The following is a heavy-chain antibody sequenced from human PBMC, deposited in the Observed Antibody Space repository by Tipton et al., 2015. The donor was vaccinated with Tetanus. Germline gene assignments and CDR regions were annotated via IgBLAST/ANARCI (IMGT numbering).Heavy chain of an antibody. Sequence: LSLTCAASGFTFSSYWMSWVRQAPGKGLEWVANIKQDGSEKYYEDSVKSRFTISRDNAKNSLYLQMNSLRAEDTAVYYCARHSVFYDLWSRYYSRYYGLAVWGQGTTVTVS. J-gene: IGHJ6*02. CDR3: ARHSVFYDLWSRYYSRYYGLAV. V-gene: IGHV3-7*01. CDR1: GFTFSSYW. CDR2: IKQDGSEK. D-gene: IGHD3-3*01.